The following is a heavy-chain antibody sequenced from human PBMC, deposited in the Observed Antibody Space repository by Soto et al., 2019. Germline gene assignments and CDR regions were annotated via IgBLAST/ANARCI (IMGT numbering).Heavy chain of an antibody. CDR3: ARHLAARAGEYGMDV. D-gene: IGHD6-6*01. Sequence: GASVKVSCKASGGTFSSYAISWVRQAPGQGLEWMGGIIPIFGTANYAQKFQGRVTITADKSTSTAYMELSSLRSEDTAVYYCARHLAARAGEYGMDVWGQGTTVTVSS. J-gene: IGHJ6*02. V-gene: IGHV1-69*06. CDR2: IIPIFGTA. CDR1: GGTFSSYA.